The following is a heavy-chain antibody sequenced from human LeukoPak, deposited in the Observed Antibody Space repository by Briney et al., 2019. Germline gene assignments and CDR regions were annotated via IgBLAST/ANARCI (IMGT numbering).Heavy chain of an antibody. V-gene: IGHV4-31*03. CDR3: AGGPLTTLELFYY. CDR1: DVSISSGGYY. CDR2: IYYSGNT. J-gene: IGHJ4*02. D-gene: IGHD4-23*01. Sequence: PSETLTLTCTVSDVSISSGGYYWSWIRQHPGKGLEWIGYIYYSGNTYYNPSLKSRVTISVDMSQNQFSLKLSSVTAADTAVYYCAGGPLTTLELFYYWGQGTLVTVSS.